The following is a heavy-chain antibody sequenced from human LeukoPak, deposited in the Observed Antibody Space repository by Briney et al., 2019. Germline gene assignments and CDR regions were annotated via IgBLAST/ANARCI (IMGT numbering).Heavy chain of an antibody. V-gene: IGHV3-23*01. CDR1: GFTFSSYA. Sequence: PGGSLRLSCAASGFTFSSYAMSWVRQAPGKGLEWVSAISGSGGSTYYADSVKGRFTISRDDSKNTLYLQMNSLRAEDTAVYYCAKDREMATMRGLFDYWGQGTLVTVSS. CDR3: AKDREMATMRGLFDY. J-gene: IGHJ4*02. D-gene: IGHD5-24*01. CDR2: ISGSGGST.